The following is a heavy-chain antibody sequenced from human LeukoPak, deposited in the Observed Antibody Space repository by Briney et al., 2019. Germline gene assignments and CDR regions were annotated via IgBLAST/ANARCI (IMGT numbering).Heavy chain of an antibody. CDR1: GFTFINYA. V-gene: IGHV3-9*01. Sequence: PGGSLRLSCAASGFTFINYAMNWVRQAPGKGLEWVSGISWNSGSIGYAASVKGRFTISRDNAKNSLYLQMNSLRAEDTALYYCAKDFVRFLEQDAFDIWGQGTMVTVSS. CDR3: AKDFVRFLEQDAFDI. D-gene: IGHD3-3*01. J-gene: IGHJ3*02. CDR2: ISWNSGSI.